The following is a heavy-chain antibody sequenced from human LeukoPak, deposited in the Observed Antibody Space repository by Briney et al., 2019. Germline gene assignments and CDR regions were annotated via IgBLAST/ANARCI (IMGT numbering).Heavy chain of an antibody. CDR2: ISGSGGST. V-gene: IGHV3-23*01. Sequence: PGGSLRLSCAASGFTFSSYAMSWVRQAPGKGLEWVSAISGSGGSTYYADSVKGWFTISRDNSKKTLYLQMNSLRAEDTAVYYCAKPTVNYYDSSGYIDLGYFDYWGQGTLVTVSS. J-gene: IGHJ4*02. CDR1: GFTFSSYA. CDR3: AKPTVNYYDSSGYIDLGYFDY. D-gene: IGHD3-22*01.